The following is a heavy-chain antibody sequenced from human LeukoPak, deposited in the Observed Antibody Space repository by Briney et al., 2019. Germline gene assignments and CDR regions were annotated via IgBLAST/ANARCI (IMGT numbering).Heavy chain of an antibody. J-gene: IGHJ4*02. CDR3: ARIEYDYGGSGPRSDS. D-gene: IGHD3-22*01. V-gene: IGHV4-59*01. CDR2: IYSSGST. Sequence: SETLSLTCTVSGGSISCYYWRWLRQPPGKGLEWIGYIYSSGSTNYNSSLKSRVTISLDTSKNQFSLKLRSVTTAATAVYYCARIEYDYGGSGPRSDSWGQGTLVTVSS. CDR1: GGSISCYY.